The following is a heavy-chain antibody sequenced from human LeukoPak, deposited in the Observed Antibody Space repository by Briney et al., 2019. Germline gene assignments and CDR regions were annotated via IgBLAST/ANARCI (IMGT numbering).Heavy chain of an antibody. Sequence: SETLSLTCTVSGGSISSYYWSWIRQPPGKGLEWIGYIYYSGSTNYNPSLKSRVTISVDTSKNQFSLKLSSVTAADTAVYYCARASWNYYFDYWGQGTLVTVSS. CDR1: GGSISSYY. D-gene: IGHD1-7*01. CDR3: ARASWNYYFDY. V-gene: IGHV4-59*01. CDR2: IYYSGST. J-gene: IGHJ4*02.